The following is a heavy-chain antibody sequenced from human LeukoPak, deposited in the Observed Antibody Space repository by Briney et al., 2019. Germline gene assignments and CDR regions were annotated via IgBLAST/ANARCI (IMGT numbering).Heavy chain of an antibody. CDR1: GGSFSGYY. CDR2: INHSGNT. J-gene: IGHJ5*02. CDR3: ESPRSSWQRGWFDP. D-gene: IGHD6-13*01. V-gene: IGHV4-34*01. Sequence: SETLSLTCAVYGGSFSGYYWSWIRQPPGKGLEWIGEINHSGNTNYNPSLKSRVPITVDTSKNQFSLKLSSVTAADRAVYYCESPRSSWQRGWFDPWGQGTLVSVSS.